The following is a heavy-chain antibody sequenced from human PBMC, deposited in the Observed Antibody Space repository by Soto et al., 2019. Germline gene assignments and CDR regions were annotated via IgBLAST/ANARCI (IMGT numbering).Heavy chain of an antibody. CDR2: IWYDGSNT. D-gene: IGHD2-15*01. CDR3: ASEYCSGGRCYYYGMDV. J-gene: IGHJ6*02. CDR1: GFTFSSYG. Sequence: QVQLVESGGGVVQPGRSLRLSCAASGFTFSSYGMHWVRQAPGKGLEWVAVIWYDGSNTYYADSVKGRFTISRDNSKNTLYLQMNSLRAEDTAVYYCASEYCSGGRCYYYGMDVWGQGTTVTVSS. V-gene: IGHV3-33*01.